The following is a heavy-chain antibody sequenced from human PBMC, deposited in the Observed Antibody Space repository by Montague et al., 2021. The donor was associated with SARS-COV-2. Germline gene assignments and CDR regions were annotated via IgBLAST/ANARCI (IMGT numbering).Heavy chain of an antibody. CDR2: IYDGGAV. J-gene: IGHJ3*02. CDR1: GGSITGYY. Sequence: SATLSLTCTVAGGSITGYYWSWLRRSPGKGLEWIAYIYDGGAVNYNPSLGSRVTISTDTSKNQLSLKVNSVTAADTAVYYCVRDHPYGGPRGAYDIWGQGTVVTVSS. CDR3: VRDHPYGGPRGAYDI. D-gene: IGHD4-23*01. V-gene: IGHV4-59*01.